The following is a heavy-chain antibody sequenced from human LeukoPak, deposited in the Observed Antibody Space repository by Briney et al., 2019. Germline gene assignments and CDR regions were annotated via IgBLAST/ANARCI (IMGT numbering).Heavy chain of an antibody. CDR3: ARQEIGLRSFDP. D-gene: IGHD3/OR15-3a*01. CDR1: GYSISSGYY. J-gene: IGHJ5*02. Sequence: SETLSLTCTVSGYSISSGYYWGWVRQPPGKGLEWIGSIYHSGSTYYKPSLKSRVTISVDTSKNEFSLRLSSVTAADTAVYYCARQEIGLRSFDPWGQGTLVTVSS. V-gene: IGHV4-38-2*02. CDR2: IYHSGST.